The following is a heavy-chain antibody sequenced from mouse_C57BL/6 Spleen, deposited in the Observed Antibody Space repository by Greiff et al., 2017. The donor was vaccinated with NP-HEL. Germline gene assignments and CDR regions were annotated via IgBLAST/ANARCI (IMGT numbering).Heavy chain of an antibody. CDR3: ARGGPKGFAY. Sequence: EVQLVESGGGLVKPGGSLKLSCAASGFTFSSYAMSWVRQTPEKRLEWVATISDGGSYTYYPDNVKGRFTISRDNAKNNLYLQMSHLKSEDTAMYYCARGGPKGFAYWGQGTLVTVSA. D-gene: IGHD3-3*01. J-gene: IGHJ3*01. CDR1: GFTFSSYA. CDR2: ISDGGSYT. V-gene: IGHV5-4*01.